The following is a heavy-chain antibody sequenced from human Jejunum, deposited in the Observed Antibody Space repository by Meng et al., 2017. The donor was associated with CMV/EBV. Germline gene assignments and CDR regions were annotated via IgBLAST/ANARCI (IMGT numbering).Heavy chain of an antibody. CDR3: ARWGGASRRAFDI. D-gene: IGHD1-26*01. V-gene: IGHV4-59*01. CDR1: SLSGYT. Sequence: SLSGYTWNWMRQPPGKGMEWIGSISYTATATGTNNYSPARQRRVNMSGDTSNNRLSLKVNSVKNADSAVYYCARWGGASRRAFDIWGQGTTVTVSS. CDR2: ISYTATATGTN. J-gene: IGHJ3*02.